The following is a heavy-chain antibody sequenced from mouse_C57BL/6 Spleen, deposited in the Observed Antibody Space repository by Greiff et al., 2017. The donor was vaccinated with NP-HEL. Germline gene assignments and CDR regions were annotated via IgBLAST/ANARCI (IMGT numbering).Heavy chain of an antibody. J-gene: IGHJ3*01. V-gene: IGHV1-59*01. CDR2: IDPSDSYT. Sequence: QVQLQQPGAELVRPGTSVKLSCKASGYTFTSYWMHWVKQRPGQGLEWIGVIDPSDSYTNYNQKFKGKATLTVETSSSTAYMQLSSLTSEDSAVYYCARSGESAWFAYWGQGTLVTVSA. CDR1: GYTFTSYW. CDR3: ARSGESAWFAY. D-gene: IGHD3-1*01.